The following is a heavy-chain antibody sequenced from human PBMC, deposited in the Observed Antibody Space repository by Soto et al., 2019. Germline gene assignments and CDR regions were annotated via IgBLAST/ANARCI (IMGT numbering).Heavy chain of an antibody. CDR3: ARDTYANFEY. J-gene: IGHJ4*02. CDR1: GYTFTAYY. V-gene: IGHV1-2*02. D-gene: IGHD2-8*01. CDR2: VNPGNGTT. Sequence: ASVKVSCKASGYTFTAYYMHWVRQAPGQGLEWMGWVNPGNGTTSFAQKFQGSVTMTRDTSISTAYMELSGLRSDDTAMYYCARDTYANFEYWGQGTLFSVSS.